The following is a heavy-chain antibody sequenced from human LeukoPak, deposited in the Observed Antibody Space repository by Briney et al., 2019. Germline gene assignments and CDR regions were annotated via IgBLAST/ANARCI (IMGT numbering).Heavy chain of an antibody. J-gene: IGHJ4*02. CDR2: ASFDGSNK. CDR1: GFTLSSYG. Sequence: GGSLRLSCAASGFTLSSYGMHWVRQAPGKGLEWVAAASFDGSNKYYTDSVKGRFTVSRDNSKNTLYLQMNSLRPDDTAVYHCAKAGKKRAEPGDFDYWCQGTLVTVSS. D-gene: IGHD1-14*01. V-gene: IGHV3-30*18. CDR3: AKAGKKRAEPGDFDY.